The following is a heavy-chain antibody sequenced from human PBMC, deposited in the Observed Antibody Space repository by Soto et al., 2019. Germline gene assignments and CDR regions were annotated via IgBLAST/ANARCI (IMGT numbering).Heavy chain of an antibody. CDR3: ARGRRVGLAATLDS. J-gene: IGHJ4*02. D-gene: IGHD2-15*01. CDR2: ISDAGGEV. V-gene: IGHV3-33*05. CDR1: GFRFSSYA. Sequence: QEHLVESGGGVAQRGGSLRLSCEASGFRFSSYAMHWVRQAPGKGLEWVAVISDAGGEVHYADSVKDRFTISRDNAKDTLFLQMDGLRGDDTAVFYCARGRRVGLAATLDSWGQGTLVTVSS.